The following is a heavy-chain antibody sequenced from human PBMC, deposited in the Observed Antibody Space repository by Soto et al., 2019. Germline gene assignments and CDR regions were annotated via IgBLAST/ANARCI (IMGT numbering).Heavy chain of an antibody. Sequence: SVKVSCKASGGTFSSYAISWVRQAPGQGLEWMGGIIPIFGTANYAQKFQGRVTITADESTSTAYMELSSLRSEDTAVYYCAREAYCGGDCYSSHLSPFAFDIWGQGTMVTVSS. CDR3: AREAYCGGDCYSSHLSPFAFDI. CDR2: IIPIFGTA. D-gene: IGHD2-21*02. J-gene: IGHJ3*02. CDR1: GGTFSSYA. V-gene: IGHV1-69*13.